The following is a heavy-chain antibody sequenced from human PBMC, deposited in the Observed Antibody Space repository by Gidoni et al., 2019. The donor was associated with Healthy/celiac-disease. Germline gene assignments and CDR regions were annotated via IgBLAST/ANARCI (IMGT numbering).Heavy chain of an antibody. CDR2: IYYSGST. CDR3: ARGPDILTGYSPYDY. Sequence: QLQLQESGPGLVKPSETLSLTCTVSGGSISSSSYYWGWIRQPPGKGLEWIGSIYYSGSTYYNPSLKSRVTISVDTSKNQFSLKLSSVTAADTAVYYCARGPDILTGYSPYDYWGQGTLVTVSS. D-gene: IGHD3-9*01. V-gene: IGHV4-39*01. CDR1: GGSISSSSYY. J-gene: IGHJ4*02.